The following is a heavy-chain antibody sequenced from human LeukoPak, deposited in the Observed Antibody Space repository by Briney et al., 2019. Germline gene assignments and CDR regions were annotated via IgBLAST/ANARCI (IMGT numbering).Heavy chain of an antibody. D-gene: IGHD2-8*01. CDR1: GFTFSSYS. CDR2: ISSSSSYI. CDR3: ARDPRIYCTNGICRDDYFDS. J-gene: IGHJ4*02. V-gene: IGHV3-21*01. Sequence: GGSLRLSCAASGFTFSSYSMNWVRQAPGKGLEWVSSISSSSSYIYYGDSVKGRFTISRDNAKNSLYLQMNSLRAEDTTVYYCARDPRIYCTNGICRDDYFDSWGQGALVTVSS.